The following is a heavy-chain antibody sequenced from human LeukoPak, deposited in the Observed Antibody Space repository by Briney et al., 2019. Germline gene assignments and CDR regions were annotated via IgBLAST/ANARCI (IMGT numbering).Heavy chain of an antibody. D-gene: IGHD6-19*01. V-gene: IGHV3-7*01. Sequence: GGSLRLSCAASGFTFSSYGMSWVRQAPGKGLEWVANIKQDGCEKYYVDSVKGRFTISRDNAKNSLYLQMNSLRAEDTAVYYCARDSRIAVAGTIYYYYYYMDVWGKGTTVTVSS. CDR2: IKQDGCEK. J-gene: IGHJ6*03. CDR3: ARDSRIAVAGTIYYYYYYMDV. CDR1: GFTFSSYG.